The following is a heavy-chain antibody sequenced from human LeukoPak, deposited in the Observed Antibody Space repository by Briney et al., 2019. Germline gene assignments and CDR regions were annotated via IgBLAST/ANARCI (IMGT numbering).Heavy chain of an antibody. CDR3: ARDGNSYGPDFDY. CDR1: GGSISSYH. Sequence: SETLSLTCTVSGGSISSYHWSWIRQPAGEGLEWIGHININEGPKYNPSLRSRVTMSADTSRNQFSLRLSSVTAADTAVYYCARDGNSYGPDFDYWGQGTLVTVSS. J-gene: IGHJ4*02. V-gene: IGHV4-4*07. CDR2: ININEGP. D-gene: IGHD3-16*01.